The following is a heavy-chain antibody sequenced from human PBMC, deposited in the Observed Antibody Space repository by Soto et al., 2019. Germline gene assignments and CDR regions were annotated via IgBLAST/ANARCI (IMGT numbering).Heavy chain of an antibody. CDR1: GFTFSDYY. J-gene: IGHJ5*02. V-gene: IGHV3-11*01. CDR2: ISSSGSTI. D-gene: IGHD3-22*01. CDR3: ARVDSGGYYGWFDP. Sequence: QVQLVESGGGLVKPGGSLRLSCAASGFTFSDYYMNWIRQAPGKGLEWVSYISSSGSTIYYADSVKGRFTISRDNAKNALYLRMYSLSAEDTADHYCARVDSGGYYGWFDPWGGGALVIVSS.